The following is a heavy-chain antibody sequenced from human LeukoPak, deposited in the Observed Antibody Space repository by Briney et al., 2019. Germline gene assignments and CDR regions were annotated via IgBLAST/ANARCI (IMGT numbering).Heavy chain of an antibody. Sequence: PSETLSLTCTVSGGSISSYYWSWIRQPPGKGLEWIGSIYHSGSTYYNPSLKSRVTISVDTSKNQFSLKLSSVTAADTAVYYCARVMTTDAFDIWGQGTMVTVSS. CDR3: ARVMTTDAFDI. D-gene: IGHD4-17*01. V-gene: IGHV4-59*08. CDR1: GGSISSYY. CDR2: IYHSGST. J-gene: IGHJ3*02.